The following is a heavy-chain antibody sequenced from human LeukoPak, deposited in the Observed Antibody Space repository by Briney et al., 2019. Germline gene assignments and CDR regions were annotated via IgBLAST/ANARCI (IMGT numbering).Heavy chain of an antibody. CDR2: IIPILGIA. Sequence: ASVKVSCKASGYTFTSYYMHWVRQAPGQGLEWMGRIIPILGIANYAQKFQGRVTITTDESTSTAYMELSSLRSEDTAVYYCARSAMGTMDVWGKGTTVTVSS. CDR3: ARSAMGTMDV. D-gene: IGHD5-18*01. V-gene: IGHV1-69*02. CDR1: GYTFTSYY. J-gene: IGHJ6*03.